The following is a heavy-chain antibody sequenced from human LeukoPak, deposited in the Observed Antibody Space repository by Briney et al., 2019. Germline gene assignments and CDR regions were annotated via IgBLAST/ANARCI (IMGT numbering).Heavy chain of an antibody. Sequence: GGSLRLSCAASGFTFDDYAMHCVRQAPGKGLEWVSGISWNSGSIGYADSVKGRFTISRDNAKNSLYLQMNSLRAEDMALYYCAKAATVSEVDYFDYWGRGTLVTVSS. V-gene: IGHV3-9*03. D-gene: IGHD4-11*01. CDR3: AKAATVSEVDYFDY. CDR1: GFTFDDYA. CDR2: ISWNSGSI. J-gene: IGHJ4*02.